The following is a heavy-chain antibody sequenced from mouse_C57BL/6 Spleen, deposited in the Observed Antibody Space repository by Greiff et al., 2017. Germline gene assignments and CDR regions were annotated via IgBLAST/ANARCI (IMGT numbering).Heavy chain of an antibody. V-gene: IGHV1-39*01. CDR3: AGGGFITTVASFDY. J-gene: IGHJ2*01. CDR1: GYSFTDYN. CDR2: INPNYGTT. Sequence: VQLQQSGPELVKPGASVKISRKASGYSFTDYNMNWVKQSNGKSLEWIGVINPNYGTTSYNQKFKGKATLTVDQSSSTAYMPLNSLTSEDSAVYYCAGGGFITTVASFDYWGQGTTLTVSS. D-gene: IGHD1-1*01.